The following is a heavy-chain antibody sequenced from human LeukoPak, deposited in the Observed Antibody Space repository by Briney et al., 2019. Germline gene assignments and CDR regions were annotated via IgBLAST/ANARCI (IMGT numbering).Heavy chain of an antibody. J-gene: IGHJ4*02. D-gene: IGHD5-18*01. CDR2: IWYDGSNK. CDR3: ARDSGDTSAFDY. Sequence: PGRSLRLSCAASGFTFSSYGMHWVRQAPGKGLEWVAVIWYDGSNKYYPDSVKGRFTISRDNSKNTLYLQMNSLRAEDTAVYYCARDSGDTSAFDYWGQGTLVTVSS. CDR1: GFTFSSYG. V-gene: IGHV3-33*01.